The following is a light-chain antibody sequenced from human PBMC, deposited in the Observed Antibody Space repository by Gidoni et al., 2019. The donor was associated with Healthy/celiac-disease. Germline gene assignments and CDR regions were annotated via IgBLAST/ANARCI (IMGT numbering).Light chain of an antibody. V-gene: IGKV1-39*01. J-gene: IGKJ1*01. CDR2: DAS. CDR3: QQSYNTPPWT. Sequence: DRQMTQSPSSLSASVGDRVTITCRASQSISSYLNWYQQKPGKAPKHLLYDASSLQSGGPSRFSSSGAWAKFPPPISSLPPADFATYYCQQSYNTPPWTFGQGTKVEIK. CDR1: QSISSY.